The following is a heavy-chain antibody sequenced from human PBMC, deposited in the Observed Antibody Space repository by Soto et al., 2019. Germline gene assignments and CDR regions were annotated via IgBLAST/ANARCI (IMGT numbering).Heavy chain of an antibody. J-gene: IGHJ4*02. D-gene: IGHD3-9*01. CDR3: ARERYFDWLLPDY. Sequence: PGGSLRLSCAASGFTFSSYWMSWVRQAPGKGLEWVANIKQDGSEKYYVDSVKGRFTISRDNAKNSLYLQMNSLRAEDTAVYYCARERYFDWLLPDYWGQGTLVTVSS. V-gene: IGHV3-7*05. CDR1: GFTFSSYW. CDR2: IKQDGSEK.